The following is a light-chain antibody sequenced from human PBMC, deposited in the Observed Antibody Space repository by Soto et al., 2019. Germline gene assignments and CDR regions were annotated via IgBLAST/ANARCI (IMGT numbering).Light chain of an antibody. Sequence: QSVLTQPPSVSGAPGQRVTISCTGSSFNFGAGFDVHWYQQVPGTAPKLLIYGNNNRPSGVPDRFSGSKSDMSASLAITGLQAGDEAVYYCQSYDSSLSGSVFGGGTKLTVL. J-gene: IGLJ2*01. CDR3: QSYDSSLSGSV. V-gene: IGLV1-40*01. CDR2: GNN. CDR1: SFNFGAGFD.